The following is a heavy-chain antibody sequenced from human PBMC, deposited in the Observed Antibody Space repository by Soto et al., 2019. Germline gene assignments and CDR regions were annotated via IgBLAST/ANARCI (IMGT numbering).Heavy chain of an antibody. CDR1: GGTFSSYA. V-gene: IGHV1-69*06. J-gene: IGHJ6*02. CDR2: SIPIFGTP. CDR3: ARGTIVVVPAAVEGYYGMDV. D-gene: IGHD2-2*01. Sequence: QVQLVQSGAEVKKPGSSVKVSCKASGGTFSSYAISWVRQAPGQGREWMGGSIPIFGTPKYVQKFQGRVTITADKSRSTAYMELSSLRSADTAVYYCARGTIVVVPAAVEGYYGMDVWGQGTTVTVSS.